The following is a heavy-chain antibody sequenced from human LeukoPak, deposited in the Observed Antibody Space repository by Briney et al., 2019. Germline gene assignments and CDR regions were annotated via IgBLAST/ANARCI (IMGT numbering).Heavy chain of an antibody. CDR3: ARDGWTTVTTFFVLGKETSNWFDP. CDR1: GYTFTSYG. D-gene: IGHD4-17*01. Sequence: GASVKVSCKASGYTFTSYGISWVRQAPGQGLEWMGWISAYNGNTNYAQKLQGRVTMTTDTSTSTAYMELSSLRSEDTAVYYCARDGWTTVTTFFVLGKETSNWFDPWGQGTLVTVSS. J-gene: IGHJ5*02. CDR2: ISAYNGNT. V-gene: IGHV1-18*01.